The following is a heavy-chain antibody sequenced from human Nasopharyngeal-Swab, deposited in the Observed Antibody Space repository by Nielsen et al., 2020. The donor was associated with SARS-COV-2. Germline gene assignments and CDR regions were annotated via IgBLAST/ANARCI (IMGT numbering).Heavy chain of an antibody. CDR3: ATHSPNNNCRDATCRYYYYYMGV. CDR1: GFTFSSYW. Sequence: GESLKISCAASGFTFSSYWMHWVRQAPGKGLVWVSRINTDGSRTYYADSVKGRFTTSRDNAKNTLYLQMNSLRAEDTALYYCATHSPNNNCRDATCRYYYYYMGVWGKGTTVTVSS. V-gene: IGHV3-74*01. CDR2: INTDGSRT. J-gene: IGHJ6*03. D-gene: IGHD3-10*01.